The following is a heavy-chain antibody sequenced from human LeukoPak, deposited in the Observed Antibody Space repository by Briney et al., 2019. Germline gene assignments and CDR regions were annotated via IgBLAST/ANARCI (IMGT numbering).Heavy chain of an antibody. D-gene: IGHD1-26*01. CDR3: ARHELGARGY. CDR2: ISSSSSYI. J-gene: IGHJ4*02. CDR1: GFTFTNYS. V-gene: IGHV3-21*01. Sequence: GGSLRLSCAASGFTFTNYSMNWVRQAPGKVLEWVSSISSSSSYIFYADSMKGRFTISRDNAKNSLYLQMNSLRAEDTAVYYCARHELGARGYWGQGTLVTVSS.